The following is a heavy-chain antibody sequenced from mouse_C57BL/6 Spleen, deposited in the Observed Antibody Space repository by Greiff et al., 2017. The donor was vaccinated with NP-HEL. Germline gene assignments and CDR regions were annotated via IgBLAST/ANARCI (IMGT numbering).Heavy chain of an antibody. D-gene: IGHD1-1*01. J-gene: IGHJ2*01. CDR2: IDPSDSYT. V-gene: IGHV1-69*01. CDR1: GYTFTSYW. CDR3: ARRSTVEDFDY. Sequence: QVQLQQPGAELVMPGASVKLSCKASGYTFTSYWMHWVKQRPGQGLEWIGEIDPSDSYTNYNQKFKGKATLTADKSSSTAYMQLSSLTSEDSAVYFCARRSTVEDFDYWGQGTTLTVSS.